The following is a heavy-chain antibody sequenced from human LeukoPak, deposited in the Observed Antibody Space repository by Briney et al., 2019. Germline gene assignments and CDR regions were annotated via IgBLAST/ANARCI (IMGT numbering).Heavy chain of an antibody. J-gene: IGHJ6*03. CDR3: ARCYYYYYYMDV. V-gene: IGHV4-30-4*08. D-gene: IGHD2-15*01. Sequence: SQTLSLTCSVSGGSLSSGDYYWGWIRQPPGRGLEWIGNVFYSGATYYNPSLESRVSISVDTSKNQFSLKLSSVTAADTAVYYCARCYYYYYYMDVWGKGTTVTVSS. CDR2: VFYSGAT. CDR1: GGSLSSGDYY.